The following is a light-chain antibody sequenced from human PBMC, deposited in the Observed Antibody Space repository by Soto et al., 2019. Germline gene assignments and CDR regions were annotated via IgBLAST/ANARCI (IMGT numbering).Light chain of an antibody. J-gene: IGKJ5*01. CDR1: QSVNSR. V-gene: IGKV3-20*01. Sequence: IVLTQSPGTLALSPGERATLSCTCSQSVNSRLAWYQHKPGQAPRLLISGASNRASGIPARFSAWWSGTDFTLTISRVDPADVALYYCQQYFTSPITFGQGTRLEIK. CDR3: QQYFTSPIT. CDR2: GAS.